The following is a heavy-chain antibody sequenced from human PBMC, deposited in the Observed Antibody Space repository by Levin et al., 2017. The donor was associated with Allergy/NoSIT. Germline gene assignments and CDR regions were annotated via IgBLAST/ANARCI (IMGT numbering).Heavy chain of an antibody. Sequence: PGGSLRLSCAASGFTFSSYGMHWVRQAPGKGLEWVAVISYDGSNKYYADSVKGRFTISRDNSKNTLYLQMNSLRAEDTAVYYCASNPHYSSSWSAWWVRSYSGSYTFFDYWGQGTLVTVSS. V-gene: IGHV3-30*03. CDR1: GFTFSSYG. J-gene: IGHJ4*02. CDR2: ISYDGSNK. D-gene: IGHD1-26*01. CDR3: ASNPHYSSSWSAWWVRSYSGSYTFFDY.